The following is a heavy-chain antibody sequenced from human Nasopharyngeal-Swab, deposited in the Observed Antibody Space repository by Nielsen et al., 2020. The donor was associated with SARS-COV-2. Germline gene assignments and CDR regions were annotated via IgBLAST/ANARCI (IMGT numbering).Heavy chain of an antibody. Sequence: SETLSLTCTVSGGSISSYYWSWIRQPPGKGLEWIGYIYYSGSTNYNPSLKSRVTISVDTSKNQSSLKLSSVTAADTAVYYCARQSGYDPPYFDYWGQGTLVTVSS. V-gene: IGHV4-59*08. CDR1: GGSISSYY. J-gene: IGHJ4*02. D-gene: IGHD5-12*01. CDR3: ARQSGYDPPYFDY. CDR2: IYYSGST.